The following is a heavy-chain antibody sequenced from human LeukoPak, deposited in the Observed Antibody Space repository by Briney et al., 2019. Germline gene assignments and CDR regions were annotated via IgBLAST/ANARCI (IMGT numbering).Heavy chain of an antibody. CDR3: ARVDIVVVPAAMQYYYYGMDV. J-gene: IGHJ6*02. Sequence: VASVKVSCKVSGYTLTELSMHWVRQAPGKGLEWMGGFDPEDGETIYAQKFQGRVTITADESTSTAYMELSSLRSEDTAVYYCARVDIVVVPAAMQYYYYGMDVWGQGTTVTVSS. V-gene: IGHV1-24*01. CDR2: FDPEDGET. D-gene: IGHD2-2*03. CDR1: GYTLTELS.